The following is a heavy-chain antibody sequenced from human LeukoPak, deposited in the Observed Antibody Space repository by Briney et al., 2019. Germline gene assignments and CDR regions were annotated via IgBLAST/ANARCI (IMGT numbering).Heavy chain of an antibody. CDR3: ARGAYNGYIVVPDY. D-gene: IGHD2-21*01. J-gene: IGHJ4*02. CDR2: ISYSGST. V-gene: IGHV4-61*01. CDR1: GGSVSSGSYY. Sequence: SETLSLTCTVSGGSVSSGSYYWSWIRQPPGKGLEWIGYISYSGSTNYNPSFKSRVTISADTSKIQLSLKLSSVTAADTAVYYCARGAYNGYIVVPDYWGQGTLVTVSS.